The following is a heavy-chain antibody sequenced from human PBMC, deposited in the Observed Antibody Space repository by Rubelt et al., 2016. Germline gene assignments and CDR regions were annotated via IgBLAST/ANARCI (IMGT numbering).Heavy chain of an antibody. CDR2: IYHTWTT. J-gene: IGHJ3*01. CDR1: GGSFSNNY. CDR3: ARDRLVGASDAFDF. V-gene: IGHV4-34*01. D-gene: IGHD1-26*01. Sequence: QVQLQQWGAGLLKPSETLSLTCGVYGGSFSNNYWSWIRQPPGKGLEWIGFIYHTWTTYYNPSLKSRVTISVDTSKNQFSLKLTSVTAADTAMYYCARDRLVGASDAFDFWGQGTVVTVSS.